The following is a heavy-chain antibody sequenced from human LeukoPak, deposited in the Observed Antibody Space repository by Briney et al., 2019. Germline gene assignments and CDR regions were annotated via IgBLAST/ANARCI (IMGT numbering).Heavy chain of an antibody. CDR3: ARDGYNSGYFDY. CDR1: GASISSGGYY. Sequence: PSETLSLTCTVSGASISSGGYYWNWIRQPPGKGLEWIGYIYYSRSTSYSPSLKGRLTISVDTSKNQFSLKLSSVTAADPAVYYCARDGYNSGYFDYWGQGTLVTVSS. CDR2: IYYSRST. J-gene: IGHJ4*02. V-gene: IGHV4-30-4*01. D-gene: IGHD5-24*01.